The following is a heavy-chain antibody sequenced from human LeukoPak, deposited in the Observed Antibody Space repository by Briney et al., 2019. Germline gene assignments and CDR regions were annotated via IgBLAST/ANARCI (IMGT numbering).Heavy chain of an antibody. Sequence: PGGSLRLSCAASGFTFSSYGMHWVRQAPGKGLEWVAVISYDGSNKYYADSVKGRFTISRDNSKNTLYLQMNSLRAEDTAVYYCAKDGGYCSGGSCYSSRWFDPWGQGTLVTVSS. D-gene: IGHD2-15*01. J-gene: IGHJ5*02. V-gene: IGHV3-30*18. CDR1: GFTFSSYG. CDR2: ISYDGSNK. CDR3: AKDGGYCSGGSCYSSRWFDP.